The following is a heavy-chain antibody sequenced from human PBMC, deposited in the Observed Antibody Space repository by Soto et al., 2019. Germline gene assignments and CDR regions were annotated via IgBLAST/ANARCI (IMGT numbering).Heavy chain of an antibody. Sequence: QVQLVQSGAEVKRPGSSVKVSCKASGDTFNFYSINWVRQAPGLGLEWMGRVNPIVSMSNYAQKFQGRVTTTADKSTRTAYMEQSSLRFEDTAIYYCAGSYGSGYRAFDYWGQGALVTVSS. V-gene: IGHV1-69*02. CDR2: VNPIVSMS. J-gene: IGHJ4*02. CDR3: AGSYGSGYRAFDY. CDR1: GDTFNFYS. D-gene: IGHD3-10*01.